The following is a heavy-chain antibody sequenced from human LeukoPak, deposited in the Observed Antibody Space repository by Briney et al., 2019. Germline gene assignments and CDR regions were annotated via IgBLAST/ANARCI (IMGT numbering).Heavy chain of an antibody. J-gene: IGHJ4*02. CDR1: GGYISSYY. CDR3: ARNSGYGPGYFDY. V-gene: IGHV4-4*09. CDR2: IYTSGST. D-gene: IGHD6-25*01. Sequence: SETLSLTCTVSGGYISSYYWSWIRQPPGKGLEWIGYIYTSGSTNYNPSLKSRVTISVDTSKNQFSLKLSSVTAADTAVYYCARNSGYGPGYFDYWGQGTLVTVSS.